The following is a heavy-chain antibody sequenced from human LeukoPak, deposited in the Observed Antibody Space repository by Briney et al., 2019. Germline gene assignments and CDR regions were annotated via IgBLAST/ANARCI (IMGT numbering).Heavy chain of an antibody. CDR3: AGDGGGAAPGTFDY. CDR2: ISYDGSNK. CDR1: GFTFSSYA. V-gene: IGHV3-30*04. Sequence: GGSLRLSCAASGFTFSSYAMQWVRQAPGKGLEWVAVISYDGSNKYYADSVKGRFTISRDNSKNTLYLQMNSLRAEDTAVYYCAGDGGGAAPGTFDYWGQGTLVTVSS. J-gene: IGHJ4*02. D-gene: IGHD6-13*01.